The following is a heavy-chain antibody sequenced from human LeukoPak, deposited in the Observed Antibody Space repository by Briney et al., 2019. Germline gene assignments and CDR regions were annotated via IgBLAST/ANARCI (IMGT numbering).Heavy chain of an antibody. CDR2: ISAYNGNT. D-gene: IGHD3-22*01. Sequence: ASVKVSCTASGCTFTSYGISWVRQAPGQGLEWMGWISAYNGNTNYAQKLQGRVTMATDTSTSTAYMELSRLRSDDTAVYYCARRSLPHPGYGMDVWGQGTTVTVSS. J-gene: IGHJ6*02. CDR1: GCTFTSYG. V-gene: IGHV1-18*01. CDR3: ARRSLPHPGYGMDV.